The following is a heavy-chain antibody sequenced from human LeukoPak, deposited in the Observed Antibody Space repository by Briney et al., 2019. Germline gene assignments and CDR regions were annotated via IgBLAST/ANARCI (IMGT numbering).Heavy chain of an antibody. Sequence: RQAPGKGLEWISNIRTTAEGAKYAYYADSVKGRATISRDDGKSTLYLHMNSLRDDDTAVTYSAMGERYGILSSGQRILVTVSS. D-gene: IGHD3-3*02. CDR2: IRTTAEGAKYA. CDR3: AMGERYGILS. V-gene: IGHV3-48*02. J-gene: IGHJ5*02.